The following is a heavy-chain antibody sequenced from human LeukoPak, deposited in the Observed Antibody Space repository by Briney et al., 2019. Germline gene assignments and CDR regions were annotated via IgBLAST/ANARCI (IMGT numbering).Heavy chain of an antibody. Sequence: GGSLRLSCAASGVTFSSYWMSWVRQAPGKGLEWVANIKQDGSEKYYVDSVKGRFTISRDNAKNSLYLQMSSLRAEDTAVYYCARVLYCSSTSCYGFDYWGQGTLVTVSS. D-gene: IGHD2-2*01. J-gene: IGHJ4*02. V-gene: IGHV3-7*01. CDR1: GVTFSSYW. CDR3: ARVLYCSSTSCYGFDY. CDR2: IKQDGSEK.